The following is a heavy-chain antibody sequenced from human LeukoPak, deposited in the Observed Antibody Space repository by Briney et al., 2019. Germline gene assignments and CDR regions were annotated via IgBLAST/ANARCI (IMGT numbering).Heavy chain of an antibody. CDR2: INPSAGTT. V-gene: IGHV1-46*01. D-gene: IGHD1-7*01. J-gene: IGHJ4*02. CDR3: ARALELRVRAFDY. CDR1: GYTFTSYY. Sequence: ASVKVSCKASGYTFTSYYMHWVRQAPGQGLEWMGIINPSAGTTSYAQKFQGRVTMTRDTSTSTVYMELSSLTSEDTAVYYCARALELRVRAFDYWGQGTLVTVSS.